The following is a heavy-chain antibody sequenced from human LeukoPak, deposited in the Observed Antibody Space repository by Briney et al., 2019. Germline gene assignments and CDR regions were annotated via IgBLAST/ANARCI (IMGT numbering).Heavy chain of an antibody. Sequence: GGSLRLSCAASGFTFSSYSMNWVRQAPGEGLEWVSSISSSSSYIYYADSVKGRFTISRDNAKNSLYLQMNSLRAEDTAVYYCARDGCSSTRCFNNWFDPWGQGTLVTVSS. D-gene: IGHD2-2*01. CDR3: ARDGCSSTRCFNNWFDP. CDR1: GFTFSSYS. CDR2: ISSSSSYI. V-gene: IGHV3-21*01. J-gene: IGHJ5*02.